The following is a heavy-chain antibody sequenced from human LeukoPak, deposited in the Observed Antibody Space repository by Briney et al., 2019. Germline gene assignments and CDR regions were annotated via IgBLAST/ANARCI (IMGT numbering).Heavy chain of an antibody. J-gene: IGHJ4*02. V-gene: IGHV3-20*04. CDR3: ARDRTGSY. Sequence: PGGSLRLSCAASGFTFDDYGMSWVRQAPGKGLEWVSGINWRGDITAYGDSVKGRFTISRDNAKNSLYLQMNSLRGEDTAVYYCARDRTGSYWGQGTLVTVSS. D-gene: IGHD3-10*01. CDR2: INWRGDIT. CDR1: GFTFDDYG.